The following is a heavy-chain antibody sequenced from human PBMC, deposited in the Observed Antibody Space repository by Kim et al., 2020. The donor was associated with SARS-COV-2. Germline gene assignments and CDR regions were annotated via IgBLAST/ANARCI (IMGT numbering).Heavy chain of an antibody. CDR2: IYYSGST. J-gene: IGHJ3*02. CDR1: GGSISSSSYY. V-gene: IGHV4-39*07. CDR3: ARGEAGLRGYSSGWYGDAFDI. Sequence: SETLSLTCTVSGGSISSSSYYWGWIRQPPGKGLEWIGSIYYSGSTYYNPSLKSRVTISVDTSKNQFSLKLSSVTAADTAVYYCARGEAGLRGYSSGWYGDAFDIWGQGTMVTVSS. D-gene: IGHD6-19*01.